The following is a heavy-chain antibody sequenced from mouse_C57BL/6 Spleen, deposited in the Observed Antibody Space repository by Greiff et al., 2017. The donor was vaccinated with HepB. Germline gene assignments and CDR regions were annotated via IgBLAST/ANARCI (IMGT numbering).Heavy chain of an antibody. Sequence: FHLHASDASFFKPFASLTISCKVSGYTFTDHTIHWMNQRPEQGLEWIGYIYPRDGSTKYNEKFKGKATLTADKSSSTAYMQLNSLTSEDSAVYFCARQGTTVVFDYWGQGTTLTVSS. J-gene: IGHJ2*01. CDR1: GYTFTDHT. CDR2: IYPRDGST. V-gene: IGHV1-78*01. D-gene: IGHD1-1*01. CDR3: ARQGTTVVFDY.